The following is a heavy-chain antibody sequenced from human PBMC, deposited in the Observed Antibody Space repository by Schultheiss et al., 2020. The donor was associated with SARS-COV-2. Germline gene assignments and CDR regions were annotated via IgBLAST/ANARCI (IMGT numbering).Heavy chain of an antibody. CDR3: TTDREWSYGMDV. CDR1: GFTFSSYA. J-gene: IGHJ6*02. D-gene: IGHD3-3*01. Sequence: GGSLRLSCAASGFTFSSYAMSWVRQAPGKGLEWVAVIWYDGSNKYYADSVKGRFTISRDNSKNTLYLQMNSLKTEDTAVYYCTTDREWSYGMDVWGQGTTVTVSS. CDR2: IWYDGSNK. V-gene: IGHV3-33*08.